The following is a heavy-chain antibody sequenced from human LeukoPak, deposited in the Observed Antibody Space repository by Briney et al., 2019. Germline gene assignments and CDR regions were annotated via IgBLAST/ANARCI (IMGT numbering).Heavy chain of an antibody. CDR1: GFTFSSYG. D-gene: IGHD3-22*01. CDR2: ISYDGSNK. CDR3: AKAKDSSGYYPYY. J-gene: IGHJ4*02. V-gene: IGHV3-30*18. Sequence: GGSLRLSCAASGFTFSSYGMHWFRQAPGKGLEWVAVISYDGSNKYYADSVKGRFTISRDNSKNTPYLQMNSLRAEDTAVYYCAKAKDSSGYYPYYWGQGTLVTVSS.